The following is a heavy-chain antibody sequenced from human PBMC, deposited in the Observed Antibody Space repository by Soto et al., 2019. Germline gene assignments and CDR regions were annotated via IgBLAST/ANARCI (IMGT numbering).Heavy chain of an antibody. D-gene: IGHD6-13*01. Sequence: PSETLSLTCAVSGYSISSGYYWGWIRQPPGKGLEWIGSIYHSGSTYYNPSLKSRVTISVDTSKNQFSLKLSSVTAADTAVYYCAAPLPYSSSWESEYFQHWGQGTLVTVSS. CDR1: GYSISSGYY. V-gene: IGHV4-38-2*01. CDR2: IYHSGST. J-gene: IGHJ1*01. CDR3: AAPLPYSSSWESEYFQH.